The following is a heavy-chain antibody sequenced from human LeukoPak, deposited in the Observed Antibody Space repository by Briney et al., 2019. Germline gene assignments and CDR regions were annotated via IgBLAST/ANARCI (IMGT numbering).Heavy chain of an antibody. Sequence: GGSLRLCCAVSGITLSNYGMSWVRQAPGKGLEWVAGISDSGGSTKYADSVKGRFTISRDNPKNTLYLQMNSLRVEDTAVYFCAKRGVVIRVILVGFHKQAYYFDSWGQGALVTVSS. V-gene: IGHV3-23*01. J-gene: IGHJ4*02. CDR2: ISDSGGST. CDR3: AKRGVVIRVILVGFHKQAYYFDS. D-gene: IGHD3-22*01. CDR1: GITLSNYG.